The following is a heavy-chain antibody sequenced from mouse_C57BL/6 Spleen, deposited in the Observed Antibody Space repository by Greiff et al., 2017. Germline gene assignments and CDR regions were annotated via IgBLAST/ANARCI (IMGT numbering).Heavy chain of an antibody. V-gene: IGHV1-26*01. D-gene: IGHD2-4*01. CDR2: INPNNGGT. J-gene: IGHJ2*01. CDR3: ARYRITRYFDY. Sequence: VQLQQSGPELVKPGASVKISCKASGYTFTDYYMNWVKQSHGKSLEWIGDINPNNGGTSYNQKFKGKATLTVDKSSSTAYMELRSLTSEDSAVYYCARYRITRYFDYWGQGTTRTVSS. CDR1: GYTFTDYY.